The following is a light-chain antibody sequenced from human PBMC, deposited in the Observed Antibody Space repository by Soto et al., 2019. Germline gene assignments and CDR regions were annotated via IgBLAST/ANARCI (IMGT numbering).Light chain of an antibody. Sequence: QSVLTQPASVSGSPGQSITISCTGTSSVVGSYNLVSWYQQHPGKAPKPMIYEGTKRPSGVSDRFSGSRSGNTASLTISGLQAEDEADYYCCSYASSSTYVFGTGTKVTVL. J-gene: IGLJ1*01. CDR1: SSVVGSYNL. CDR3: CSYASSSTYV. V-gene: IGLV2-23*01. CDR2: EGT.